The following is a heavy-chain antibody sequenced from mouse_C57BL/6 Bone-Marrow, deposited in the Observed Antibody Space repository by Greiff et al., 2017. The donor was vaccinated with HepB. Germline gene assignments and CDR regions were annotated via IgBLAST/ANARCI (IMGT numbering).Heavy chain of an antibody. CDR3: VRQIVTLDFDY. Sequence: EVQRVESGGGLVQPKGSLKLSCAASGFSFNTYAMNWVRQAPGKGLEWVARIRSKSNNYATYYADSVKDRFTISRDDSESMLYLQMNNLKTEDTAMYYCVRQIVTLDFDYWGQGTTLTVSS. CDR1: GFSFNTYA. CDR2: IRSKSNNYAT. V-gene: IGHV10-1*01. D-gene: IGHD2-5*01. J-gene: IGHJ2*01.